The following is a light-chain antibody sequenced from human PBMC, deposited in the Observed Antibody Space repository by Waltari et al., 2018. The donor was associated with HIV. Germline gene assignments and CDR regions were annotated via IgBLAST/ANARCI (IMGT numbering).Light chain of an antibody. CDR3: AAWDDSLSGWV. J-gene: IGLJ3*02. Sequence: QSVLPQPPSASGTPGQRVTISCSGSSSNCGSNYLNWYQQLPGTAPKRLIYRNNQRPSGVPDRFSGSKSGTSASLAISGLRSEDEADYYCAAWDDSLSGWVFGGGTKLTVL. V-gene: IGLV1-47*01. CDR1: SSNCGSNY. CDR2: RNN.